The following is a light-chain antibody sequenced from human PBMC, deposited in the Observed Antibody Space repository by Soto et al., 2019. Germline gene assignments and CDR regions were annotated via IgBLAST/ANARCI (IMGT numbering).Light chain of an antibody. V-gene: IGKV1-5*03. CDR1: QSINSW. CDR3: QQYERYPWT. CDR2: KAS. J-gene: IGKJ1*01. Sequence: DIQMTQSPSTLSASVGDRVAITCRASQSINSWLAWYQHKPGKAPKLLIYKASSLQSGVPSRFSGSGSGTQFTLTIKSLQPDDFATYYCQQYERYPWTFGQGTKVDTK.